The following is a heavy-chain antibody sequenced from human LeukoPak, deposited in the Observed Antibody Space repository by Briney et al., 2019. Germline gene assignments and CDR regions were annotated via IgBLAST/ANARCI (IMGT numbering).Heavy chain of an antibody. CDR2: ISYDGSNK. CDR3: AKEDYGDYFDY. D-gene: IGHD4-17*01. Sequence: GGSLRLSCAASGFTFSSYGMHWVRQAPGKGLEWVAVISYDGSNKYYADSVKGRFTTSRDNSKNTLYLQMNSLRAEDTAVYYCAKEDYGDYFDYWGQGTLVTVSS. V-gene: IGHV3-30*18. J-gene: IGHJ4*02. CDR1: GFTFSSYG.